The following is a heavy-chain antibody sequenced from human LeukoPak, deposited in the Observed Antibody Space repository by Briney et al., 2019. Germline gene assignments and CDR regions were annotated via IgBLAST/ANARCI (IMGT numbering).Heavy chain of an antibody. J-gene: IGHJ4*02. D-gene: IGHD3-3*01. Sequence: PGGSLRLSCAASGFSFTSYAMSWVRQAPGKGLEWVSAISNSGAGTFYADSAKGRFTISRDNSQNTLYLQMNSLRAEDTAVYYCVKAVVVILGGFDYWGQGTLVTVSS. CDR2: ISNSGAGT. V-gene: IGHV3-23*01. CDR1: GFSFTSYA. CDR3: VKAVVVILGGFDY.